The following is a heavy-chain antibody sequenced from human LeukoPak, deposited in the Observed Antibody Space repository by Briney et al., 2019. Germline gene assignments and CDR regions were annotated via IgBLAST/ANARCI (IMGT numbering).Heavy chain of an antibody. V-gene: IGHV3-30-3*01. CDR1: GFTFSSYA. CDR3: AKPDLDYGDKFDY. J-gene: IGHJ4*02. D-gene: IGHD4-17*01. Sequence: GGSLGLSCAASGFTFSSYAMHWVRQAPGKGLEWVAVISYDGSNKYYADSVKGRFTISRDNSKNTLYLQMNSLRAEDTAVYYCAKPDLDYGDKFDYWGQGTLVTVSS. CDR2: ISYDGSNK.